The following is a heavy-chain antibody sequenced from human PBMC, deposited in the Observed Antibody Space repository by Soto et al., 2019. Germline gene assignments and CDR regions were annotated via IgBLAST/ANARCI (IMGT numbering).Heavy chain of an antibody. J-gene: IGHJ6*04. Sequence: EVQVLESGGDLVQPGGSLRLSCAASGFTFSNYAMNWVRQAPGKGPERVSGISAGRSTYYADSVKGRFTISRDNSKSTLFLQMDSLRAEDTALYYCTKVRGDPVWGKGTTVTVSS. CDR1: GFTFSNYA. CDR2: ISAGRST. V-gene: IGHV3-23*01. D-gene: IGHD4-17*01. CDR3: TKVRGDPV.